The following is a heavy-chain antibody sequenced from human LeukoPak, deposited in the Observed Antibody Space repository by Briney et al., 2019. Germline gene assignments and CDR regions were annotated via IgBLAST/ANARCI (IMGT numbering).Heavy chain of an antibody. D-gene: IGHD5-12*01. V-gene: IGHV4-39*01. CDR2: LYYSGSA. J-gene: IGHJ4*02. Sequence: SETLSLTCTVSGGSITSRGYYWGWIRQPPGKGLESIGSLYYSGSAYYNPSLKRRVTISVDTSKNQFSLKLSSVTAADTAVYYCAGLFSGYDPFDYWGQGTLVTVSS. CDR1: GGSITSRGYY. CDR3: AGLFSGYDPFDY.